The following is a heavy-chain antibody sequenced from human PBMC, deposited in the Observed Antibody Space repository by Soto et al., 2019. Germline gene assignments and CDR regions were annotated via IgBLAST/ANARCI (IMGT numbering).Heavy chain of an antibody. D-gene: IGHD3-3*01. Sequence: GGSLRLSCAASGFTFSSYAMSWVRQAPGKGLEWVSAISGSGGSTYYADSVKGRFTISRDNSKNTLYLQMNSLRAEDTAVYYCAKDLSYDFWSGYPYGMDVWGQGTTVTVSS. V-gene: IGHV3-23*01. CDR1: GFTFSSYA. CDR3: AKDLSYDFWSGYPYGMDV. CDR2: ISGSGGST. J-gene: IGHJ6*02.